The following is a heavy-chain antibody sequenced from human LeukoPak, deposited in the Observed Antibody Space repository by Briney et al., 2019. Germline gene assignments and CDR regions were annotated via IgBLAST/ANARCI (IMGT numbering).Heavy chain of an antibody. V-gene: IGHV3-7*01. J-gene: IGHJ4*02. CDR3: ARYLETPRRDLDY. D-gene: IGHD4-23*01. Sequence: GGSLRLSCPASGFTLRGFWMSWVRQAPWKGLEWVARIKQDGSERHYVDSVKGRFTISRDNARNSLYLQMNNLRAEDTAVYYCARYLETPRRDLDYWGQGPLVTVSS. CDR1: GFTLRGFW. CDR2: IKQDGSER.